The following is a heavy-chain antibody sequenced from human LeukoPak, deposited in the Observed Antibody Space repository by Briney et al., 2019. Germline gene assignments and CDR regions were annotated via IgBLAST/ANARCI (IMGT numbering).Heavy chain of an antibody. J-gene: IGHJ4*02. Sequence: GGSLRLSCAGSGFTVSSNYMSWVRQALGKGLEWVSVIYAGGSTYYADSVKGRFTLSRDNSKNTLYLQINSLRAEDTAVYYCAREGYSSGYLNYFEYWGQGTLVTVSS. D-gene: IGHD3-22*01. CDR1: GFTVSSNY. CDR2: IYAGGST. CDR3: AREGYSSGYLNYFEY. V-gene: IGHV3-66*01.